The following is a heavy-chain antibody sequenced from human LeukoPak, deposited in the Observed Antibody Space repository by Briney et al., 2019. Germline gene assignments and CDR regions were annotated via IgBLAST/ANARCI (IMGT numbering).Heavy chain of an antibody. CDR2: IKQDGSEK. Sequence: GGSLRLSCAASGFTFSSYWMSWVRQAPGKGLEWVANIKQDGSEKYYVDSVKGRFTISRDNAKNSLYLQMNSLRAEDTAVYYCAREDYYDSSGYCYWGQGTLVTVSS. CDR1: GFTFSSYW. D-gene: IGHD3-22*01. J-gene: IGHJ4*02. CDR3: AREDYYDSSGYCY. V-gene: IGHV3-7*01.